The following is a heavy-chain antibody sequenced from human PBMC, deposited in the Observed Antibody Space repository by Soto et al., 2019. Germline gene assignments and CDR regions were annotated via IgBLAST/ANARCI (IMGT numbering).Heavy chain of an antibody. D-gene: IGHD3-9*01. J-gene: IGHJ6*02. CDR3: ARGGLLRYFDWLS. CDR1: GGSFSGYY. V-gene: IGHV4-34*01. CDR2: INHSGST. Sequence: SETLSLTCAVYGGSFSGYYWSWIRQPPGKGLEWIGEINHSGSTNYNPSLKSRVTISVDTSKNQFSLKLSSVTAADTAVYYCARGGLLRYFDWLSWGQGTTVTVSS.